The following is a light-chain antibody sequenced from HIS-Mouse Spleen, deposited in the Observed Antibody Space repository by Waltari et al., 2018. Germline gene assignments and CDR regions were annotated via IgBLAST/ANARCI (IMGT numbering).Light chain of an antibody. CDR1: SSDVGGYNY. Sequence: QSALTQPASVSGSPGQSITIPCTGPSSDVGGYNYVPWYQQHPGKAPKLMIYDVSNRPSGVSNRFSGSKSGNTASLTISGLQAEDEADYYCSSYTSSSTYVVFGGGTKLTVL. CDR3: SSYTSSSTYVV. J-gene: IGLJ2*01. CDR2: DVS. V-gene: IGLV2-14*03.